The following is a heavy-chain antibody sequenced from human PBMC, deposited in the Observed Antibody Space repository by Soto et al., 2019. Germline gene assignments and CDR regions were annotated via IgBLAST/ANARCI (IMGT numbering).Heavy chain of an antibody. Sequence: VKVACTASGGTFISYAISWVRRAPIQGLEWMGGIIPIFGTANYAQKFQGRVTITADESTSTAYMELSSLRSEDTAVYYCARWDSSSWYHDYYYYYGMDGWGQGNTVTVSS. J-gene: IGHJ6*02. CDR3: ARWDSSSWYHDYYYYYGMDG. V-gene: IGHV1-69*01. CDR1: GGTFISYA. D-gene: IGHD6-13*01. CDR2: IIPIFGTA.